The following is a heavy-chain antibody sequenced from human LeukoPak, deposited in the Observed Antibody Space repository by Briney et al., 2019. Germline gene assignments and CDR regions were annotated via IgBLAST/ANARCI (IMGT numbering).Heavy chain of an antibody. V-gene: IGHV3-7*03. J-gene: IGHJ6*02. D-gene: IGHD3-16*01. CDR1: GFTFSSYW. Sequence: GGSLRLSCAASGFTFSSYWMNWAPQAPGKGLEWVASINHNGNVNYYVDSVKGRFTISRDNAKNSLYLQMSNLRAEDTAVYFCARGGGLDVWGQGATVTVSS. CDR3: ARGGGLDV. CDR2: INHNGNVN.